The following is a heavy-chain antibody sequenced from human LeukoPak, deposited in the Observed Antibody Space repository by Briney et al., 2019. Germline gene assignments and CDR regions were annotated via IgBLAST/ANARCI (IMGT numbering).Heavy chain of an antibody. D-gene: IGHD5-12*01. J-gene: IGHJ4*02. CDR3: AKDQNMVATAPFDC. Sequence: PGGSLRLSVAASGFTFSSYAMSWVRQAPGKGLEWVSAISGNAGSTYYADSVKGRFTISRDNSKNTLYLQMNSLRAEDTAIYYCAKDQNMVATAPFDCWGQGTLVTVSS. CDR2: ISGNAGST. V-gene: IGHV3-23*01. CDR1: GFTFSSYA.